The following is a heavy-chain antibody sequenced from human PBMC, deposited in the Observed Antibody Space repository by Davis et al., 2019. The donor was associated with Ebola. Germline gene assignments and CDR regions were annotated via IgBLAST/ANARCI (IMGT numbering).Heavy chain of an antibody. Sequence: SETLSLTCSVSGGSMSTYYWAWIRQSPGKRLEWIGYIFSNGNTNYNPSLKSRVTISVDTSKKQFSLRLTSVTAADTAVYYCARDPRGGYYYDSSGPWYYYGMDVWGKGTTVTVSS. CDR3: ARDPRGGYYYDSSGPWYYYGMDV. J-gene: IGHJ6*04. D-gene: IGHD3-22*01. CDR1: GGSMSTYY. V-gene: IGHV4-59*01. CDR2: IFSNGNT.